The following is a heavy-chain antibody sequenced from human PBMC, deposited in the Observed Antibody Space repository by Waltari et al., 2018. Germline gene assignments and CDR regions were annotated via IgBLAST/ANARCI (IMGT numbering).Heavy chain of an antibody. Sequence: QVQLVESVGGVVQPGGSLRLSCSDSGITFSNFAIHWVGKTPARGRVWVALIRVDGTTAYYADSVTGRFTISRDNYDSRCYLQMNSLRPEDTGVYYCVKDGDYSLPAYDAFDIWGPGTMVSVSS. CDR3: VKDGDYSLPAYDAFDI. CDR1: GITFSNFA. V-gene: IGHV3-30*02. J-gene: IGHJ3*02. D-gene: IGHD4-17*01. CDR2: IRVDGTTA.